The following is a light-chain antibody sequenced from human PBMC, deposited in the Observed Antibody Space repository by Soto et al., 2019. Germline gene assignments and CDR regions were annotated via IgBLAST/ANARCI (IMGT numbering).Light chain of an antibody. CDR2: DAS. CDR3: QQRSTWIT. CDR1: QSVSSY. V-gene: IGKV3-11*01. J-gene: IGKJ5*01. Sequence: EIVLTQSPATLSLSPGERATLSCRASQSVSSYLSWYQQKPGQATRLLIYDASNRATGIPARFSGSGSGTYFTLTISRLAPEYVVVYYCQQRSTWITFGQGTRLEIK.